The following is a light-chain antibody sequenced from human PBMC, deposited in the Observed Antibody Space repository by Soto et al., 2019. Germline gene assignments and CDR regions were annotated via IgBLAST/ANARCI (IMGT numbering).Light chain of an antibody. CDR3: SSYADTNNLV. CDR1: GSDVASYDY. V-gene: IGLV2-8*01. J-gene: IGLJ2*01. CDR2: EVT. Sequence: QSALTQPPSASGSPGQSVTISCTGTGSDVASYDYVSWYQQHPGKAPKLIIYEVTKRPSGVPDRFSASESGTTASLTVSGLQAEDEADYYCSSYADTNNLVFGGGTKLTVL.